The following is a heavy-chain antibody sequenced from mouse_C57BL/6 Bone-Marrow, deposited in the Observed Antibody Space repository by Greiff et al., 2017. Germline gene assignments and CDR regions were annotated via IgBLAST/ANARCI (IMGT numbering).Heavy chain of an antibody. J-gene: IGHJ3*01. CDR1: GFNIKDDY. CDR2: IDPENGDT. V-gene: IGHV14-4*01. CDR3: TTANWDDAY. D-gene: IGHD4-1*02. Sequence: EVQRVESGAELVRPGASVKLSCTASGFNIKDDYMHWVKQRPEQGLEWIGWIDPENGDTEYASKFQGKATITADTSSNTAYLQLSSMTSEDTAVYYCTTANWDDAYWGQGTLVTVSA.